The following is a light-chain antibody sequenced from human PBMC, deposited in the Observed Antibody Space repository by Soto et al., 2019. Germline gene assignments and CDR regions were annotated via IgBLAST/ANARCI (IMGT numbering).Light chain of an antibody. CDR1: TSNIGNNY. CDR3: GTWDSSLSAHV. CDR2: DTY. V-gene: IGLV1-51*01. J-gene: IGLJ1*01. Sequence: QSALTQPPSLSAAPGQTVTISCSGSTSNIGNNYVSWYRQLPGTAPKLLIYDTYKRPSGIPDRFSGSKSGTSATLVITGLQTGDEADYYCGTWDSSLSAHVFGPGTKLTVL.